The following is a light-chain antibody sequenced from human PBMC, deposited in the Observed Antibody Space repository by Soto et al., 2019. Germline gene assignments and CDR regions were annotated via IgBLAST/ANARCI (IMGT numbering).Light chain of an antibody. CDR1: RSISGW. V-gene: IGKV1-5*01. J-gene: IGKJ1*01. Sequence: DIQMTQSPSTLSASVGDRVTITCRASRSISGWLAWYQQRPGKAPKLLIYDASSLQTGVPSRFSGSGSGTEFTLTISSLQPDYFATYYCQQYENSPWTFGQGTKV. CDR3: QQYENSPWT. CDR2: DAS.